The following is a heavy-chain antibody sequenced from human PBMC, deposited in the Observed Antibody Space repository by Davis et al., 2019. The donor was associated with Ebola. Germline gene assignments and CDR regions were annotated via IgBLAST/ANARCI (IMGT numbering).Heavy chain of an antibody. CDR2: IRADSASS. D-gene: IGHD5-12*01. J-gene: IGHJ4*02. CDR3: ATRGYSDGWPDY. CDR1: GFNFKDYA. Sequence: GGSLRPSCIPSGFNFKDYAMSWVRQAPGKGLDWVSGIRADSASSYYADSVKGRFTISRDNSKNTLYLQMNNLRAEDTAVYYCATRGYSDGWPDYWGQGALVIVSS. V-gene: IGHV3-23*01.